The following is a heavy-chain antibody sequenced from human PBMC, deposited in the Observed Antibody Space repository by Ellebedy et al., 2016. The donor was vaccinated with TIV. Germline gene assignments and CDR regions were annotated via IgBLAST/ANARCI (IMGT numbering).Heavy chain of an antibody. D-gene: IGHD3-10*01. V-gene: IGHV3-74*01. CDR2: INSDGSAT. J-gene: IGHJ4*02. CDR1: GFTFSSYW. Sequence: GESLKISXAASGFTFSSYWMHWVRQAPRKGLVWVSRINSDGSATNYADSVKGRFTISRDNAKNTLYLQMNSLRAEDTAVYYCARVGGSGMTYWGQGTLVTVSS. CDR3: ARVGGSGMTY.